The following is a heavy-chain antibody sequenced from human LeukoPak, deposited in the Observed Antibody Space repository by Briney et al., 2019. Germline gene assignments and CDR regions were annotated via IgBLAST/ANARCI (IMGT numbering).Heavy chain of an antibody. Sequence: GGSLRLSCAASGFTVSSNHMSWVRQAPGKGLEWVSVIYSGGSTDYADSVKGRFTISRDNSKNTLYLQMSSLRAEDTAVYHCARGPAGYNWGQGTLVTVSS. D-gene: IGHD1-1*01. CDR2: IYSGGST. CDR3: ARGPAGYN. V-gene: IGHV3-53*01. J-gene: IGHJ4*02. CDR1: GFTVSSNH.